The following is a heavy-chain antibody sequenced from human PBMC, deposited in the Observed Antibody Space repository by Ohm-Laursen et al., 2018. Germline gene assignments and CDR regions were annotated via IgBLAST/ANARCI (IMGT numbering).Heavy chain of an antibody. CDR3: ASDSGGTNNWFDP. Sequence: ASVKVSCKASGYTFTSYYMHWVRQAPGQGLEWMGIINPSGGSTSCAQKFQGRVTMTRDTSTSTVYMELSSLRSEDTAVYYCASDSGGTNNWFDPWGQGTLVTVSS. D-gene: IGHD4-23*01. CDR1: GYTFTSYY. J-gene: IGHJ5*02. CDR2: INPSGGST. V-gene: IGHV1-46*01.